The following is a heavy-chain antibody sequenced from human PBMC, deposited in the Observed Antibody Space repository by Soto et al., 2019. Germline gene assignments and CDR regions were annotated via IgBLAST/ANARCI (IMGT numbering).Heavy chain of an antibody. CDR3: ARRANYGGNSIDY. Sequence: GESLKISCKGSGHSFTKYWIGWVRQMPGKGLEWMGIIYPGDSDTRYSPSFQGQVTISADKSITTAYLQWSTLKASDTAMYYCARRANYGGNSIDYWGQGTLVTVSS. CDR1: GHSFTKYW. CDR2: IYPGDSDT. D-gene: IGHD4-17*01. J-gene: IGHJ4*02. V-gene: IGHV5-51*01.